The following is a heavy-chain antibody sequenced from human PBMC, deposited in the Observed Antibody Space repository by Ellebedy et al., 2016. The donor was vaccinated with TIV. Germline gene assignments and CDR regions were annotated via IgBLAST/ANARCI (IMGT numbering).Heavy chain of an antibody. V-gene: IGHV3-66*01. D-gene: IGHD3-10*02. CDR1: EFSFSSHS. CDR3: ARASFYDVDLSGWYFDL. CDR2: IYTDDST. Sequence: GGSLRLSCAASEFSFSSHSMNWVRQAPGKGPEWVSGIYTDDSTDYADSVKGRFTISRDNSKNTLYLQMNSLRTEDTAVYYCARASFYDVDLSGWYFDLWGRGTLITVSS. J-gene: IGHJ2*01.